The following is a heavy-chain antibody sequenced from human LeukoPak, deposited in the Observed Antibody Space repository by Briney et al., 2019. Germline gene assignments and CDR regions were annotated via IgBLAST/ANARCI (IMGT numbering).Heavy chain of an antibody. Sequence: GGSLRLSCPASGFTFSSYRMSWVRQAPGKGLEWVANIKQDGSEKYYVDSVKGRFTISRDNARKSLYLQMDCVRAEDTAVYYCARDSNGMDVWGKGTTVTVSS. CDR2: IKQDGSEK. CDR3: ARDSNGMDV. V-gene: IGHV3-7*01. J-gene: IGHJ6*04. CDR1: GFTFSSYR.